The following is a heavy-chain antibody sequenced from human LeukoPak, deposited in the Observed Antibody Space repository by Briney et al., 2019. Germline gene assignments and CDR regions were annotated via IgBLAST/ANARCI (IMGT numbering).Heavy chain of an antibody. Sequence: LSGGSLRLSCAASGFTFSTYWMSWVRQAPGKGLEWVANIKQDGSEKYYEDSVKGRFTISRDNAKNSVFLQMNSLRAEDTAVYYCAWRSGYDYFDYWGQGTLVTVSS. CDR2: IKQDGSEK. D-gene: IGHD5-12*01. CDR3: AWRSGYDYFDY. J-gene: IGHJ4*02. CDR1: GFTFSTYW. V-gene: IGHV3-7*04.